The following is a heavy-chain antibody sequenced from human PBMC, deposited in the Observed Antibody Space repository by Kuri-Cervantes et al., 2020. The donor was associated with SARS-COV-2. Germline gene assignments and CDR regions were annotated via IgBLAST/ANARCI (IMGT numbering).Heavy chain of an antibody. J-gene: IGHJ3*02. CDR2: INHSGST. Sequence: SETLSLTCTVSGGSISSYYWSWIRQPPGKGLEWIGEINHSGSTNYNPSLKSGVTISVDTSKNQFSLKLSSVTGADTAVYYCARGGFLTGYRGTRGAFDIWGQGTMVTVSS. D-gene: IGHD3-9*01. CDR1: GGSISSYY. V-gene: IGHV4-34*01. CDR3: ARGGFLTGYRGTRGAFDI.